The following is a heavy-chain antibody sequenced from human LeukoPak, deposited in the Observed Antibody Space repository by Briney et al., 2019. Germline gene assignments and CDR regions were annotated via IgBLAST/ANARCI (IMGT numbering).Heavy chain of an antibody. V-gene: IGHV4-59*01. Sequence: TSETLSLTCTVSGASITTYYWTWIRQPPGNGLEWIGYIYHSGSTNYNPSLKSRVTISLDTSRNQFSLRLSSVTAADTAVYFCAREYSTSSEGDYFDYWGQGSLVTVSP. D-gene: IGHD6-6*01. CDR2: IYHSGST. CDR1: GASITTYY. J-gene: IGHJ4*02. CDR3: AREYSTSSEGDYFDY.